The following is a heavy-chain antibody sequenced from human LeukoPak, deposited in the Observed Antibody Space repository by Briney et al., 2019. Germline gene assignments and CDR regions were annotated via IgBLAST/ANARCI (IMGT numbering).Heavy chain of an antibody. J-gene: IGHJ6*02. CDR1: GYSFTTHW. CDR3: ARGAAGTILDWYYFGLDV. Sequence: KYGESLKISCNASGYSFTTHWIGWVRQTPGKGLEWMGIIFPGDSDALYTPSFQGHVTFSVDKSINAAYLQWSSLKASDTAMYYCARGAAGTILDWYYFGLDVWGQGTMVTVSS. CDR2: IFPGDSDA. D-gene: IGHD6-13*01. V-gene: IGHV5-51*01.